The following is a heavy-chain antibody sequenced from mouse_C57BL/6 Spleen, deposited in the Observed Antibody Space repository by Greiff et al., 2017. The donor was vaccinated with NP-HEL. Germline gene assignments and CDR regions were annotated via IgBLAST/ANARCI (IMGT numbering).Heavy chain of an antibody. Sequence: DVQLVESGGGLVKPGGSLKLSCAASGFTFSSYAMSWVRQTPEKRLEWVATISDGGSYTYYPDNVKGRFTISRDNAKNNLYLQMSHLKSEDTAMYYCASSTVGAMDYWGQGTSVTVSS. J-gene: IGHJ4*01. V-gene: IGHV5-4*01. CDR3: ASSTVGAMDY. CDR1: GFTFSSYA. CDR2: ISDGGSYT. D-gene: IGHD1-1*01.